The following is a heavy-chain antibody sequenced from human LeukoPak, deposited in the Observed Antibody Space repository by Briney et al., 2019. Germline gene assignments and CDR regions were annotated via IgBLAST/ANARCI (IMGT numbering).Heavy chain of an antibody. V-gene: IGHV4-61*01. Sequence: PSETLSLTCTVSGGSVSSDSYYWSWIRQPPGKGLEWIGYIYYSGSTNYNPSLKSRVTISVDTSKNQFSLKLSSVTAADTAVYYCARTPYYDFWSGYSYYFDYWGQGTLVTVSS. CDR2: IYYSGST. D-gene: IGHD3-3*01. CDR3: ARTPYYDFWSGYSYYFDY. J-gene: IGHJ4*02. CDR1: GGSVSSDSYY.